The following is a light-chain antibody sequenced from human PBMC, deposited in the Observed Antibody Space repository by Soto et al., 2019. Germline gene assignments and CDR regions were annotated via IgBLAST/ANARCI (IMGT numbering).Light chain of an antibody. Sequence: DIVLTQPPGTLSLSPGERATLSCRASQSVSSIYLAWYQQKPGQAPRLLIYSASSRATGIPDRFSGSGSGADFTLTISRLEPEDLAVYYCQQYGSSPRTFGRGTKVDIK. J-gene: IGKJ1*01. CDR2: SAS. V-gene: IGKV3-20*01. CDR3: QQYGSSPRT. CDR1: QSVSSIY.